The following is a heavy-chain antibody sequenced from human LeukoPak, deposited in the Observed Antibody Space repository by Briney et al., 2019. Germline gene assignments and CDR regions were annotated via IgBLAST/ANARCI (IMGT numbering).Heavy chain of an antibody. V-gene: IGHV4-34*01. CDR1: GGSFSGYY. Sequence: PSETLSLTCAVYGGSFSGYYWSWIRQPPGKGLEWIGEINHSGSTNYNPSLKSRVTISVDTSKNQFSLKLSSVTAADPAVYYCAGIGNLDTYYYGSGKDYWGQGTLVTVSS. CDR3: AGIGNLDTYYYGSGKDY. D-gene: IGHD3-10*01. J-gene: IGHJ4*02. CDR2: INHSGST.